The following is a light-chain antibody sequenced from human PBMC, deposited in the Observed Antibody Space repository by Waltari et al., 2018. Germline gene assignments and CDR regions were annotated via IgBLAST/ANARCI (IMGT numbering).Light chain of an antibody. V-gene: IGKV2-28*01. CDR2: LGS. J-gene: IGKJ4*01. Sequence: DIVMTHSPLSLPVTPGEPASIFCRSSHSLLHANGNNYLDWYLQKPGQSPQLLIYLGSNRASGVPERFTGSGSGTNFTLKITRVEADDVGIYYCMEALQTVPTFGGGTTVEIK. CDR1: HSLLHANGNNY. CDR3: MEALQTVPT.